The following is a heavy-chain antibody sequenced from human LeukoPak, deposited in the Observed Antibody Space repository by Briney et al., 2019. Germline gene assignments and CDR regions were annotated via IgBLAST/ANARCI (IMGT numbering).Heavy chain of an antibody. J-gene: IGHJ6*03. D-gene: IGHD5-18*01. CDR2: INHSGST. CDR3: ARVGYSYVINDWSRTGLGAYPTKYYYHMDV. Sequence: SETLSLTCAVYGGSFGGYYWSWIRQPPGKGLEWIGEINHSGSTNYNPSLKSRVTISGDTSKNQFSLKLSSVTAADTAVYLCARVGYSYVINDWSRTGLGAYPTKYYYHMDVWGKGTTVTVSS. V-gene: IGHV4-34*01. CDR1: GGSFGGYY.